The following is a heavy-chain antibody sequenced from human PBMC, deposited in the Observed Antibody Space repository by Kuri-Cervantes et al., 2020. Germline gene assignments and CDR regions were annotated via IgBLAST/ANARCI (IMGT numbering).Heavy chain of an antibody. V-gene: IGHV4-4*07. CDR1: GGSISSYY. CDR2: IYTSGST. CDR3: ARDNAAALYY. D-gene: IGHD6-13*01. Sequence: GSLRLSCTVSGGSISSYYWSWIRQPAGKGLEWIGRIYTSGSTNYNPSLKSRVTMSVDTSKNQFSLKLSSVTAADTAVYYCARDNAAALYYWGQGTLVTVSS. J-gene: IGHJ4*02.